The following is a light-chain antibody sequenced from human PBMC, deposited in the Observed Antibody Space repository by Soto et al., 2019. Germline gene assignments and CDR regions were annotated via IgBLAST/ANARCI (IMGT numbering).Light chain of an antibody. CDR1: RSVSSN. CDR2: GAS. CDR3: QQYNGWPLT. Sequence: EIVMTQSPATLSVSPGERATLSCRASRSVSSNLAWYQQKPGQAPSLLIYGASTRATGIPARFSGSGSGTEFTLIISSLQSEDFAVYSCQQYNGWPLTFGGGTKVEIK. V-gene: IGKV3-15*01. J-gene: IGKJ4*01.